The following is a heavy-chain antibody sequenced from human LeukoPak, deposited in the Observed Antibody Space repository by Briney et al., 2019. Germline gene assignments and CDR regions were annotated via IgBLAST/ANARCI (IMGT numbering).Heavy chain of an antibody. J-gene: IGHJ5*02. V-gene: IGHV3-74*01. CDR1: GFTLSSYW. CDR3: ARVRDTASNAPFDP. Sequence: GGSLRLSCAASGFTLSSYWMHWVRQAPGKGLVWVSRINSDGSSTSYADSVKGRFTISRDNAKNTLYLQMNSLRAEDTAVYYCARVRDTASNAPFDPWGQGTLVTVSS. CDR2: INSDGSST.